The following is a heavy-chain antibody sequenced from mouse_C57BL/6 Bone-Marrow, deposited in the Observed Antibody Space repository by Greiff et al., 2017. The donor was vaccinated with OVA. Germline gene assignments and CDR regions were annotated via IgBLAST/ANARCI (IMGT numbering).Heavy chain of an antibody. CDR1: GFSFNTYA. J-gene: IGHJ3*01. CDR3: VGHRLYAFAY. Sequence: EVQGVESGGGLVQPKGSLKLSCAASGFSFNTYAMNWVRQAPGKGLEWVARIRSKSNNYATYYADSVKDRFTISRDDSESMLYLQMNNLKTEETAMYYCVGHRLYAFAYWGQGTLVTVSA. V-gene: IGHV10-1*01. D-gene: IGHD3-2*02. CDR2: IRSKSNNYAT.